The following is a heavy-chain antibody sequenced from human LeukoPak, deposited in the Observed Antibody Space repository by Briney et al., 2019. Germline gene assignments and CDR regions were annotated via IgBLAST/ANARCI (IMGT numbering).Heavy chain of an antibody. CDR1: GGSISSYY. CDR2: IYYSGST. Sequence: SETLSPTCTVSGGSISSYYWSWIRQPPGKGLEWIGYIYYSGSTNYNPSLKSRVTISVDTSKNQFSLKLSSVTAADTAVYYCALSHMDSSSWPEFDYWGQGTLVTVSS. D-gene: IGHD6-13*01. V-gene: IGHV4-59*08. J-gene: IGHJ4*02. CDR3: ALSHMDSSSWPEFDY.